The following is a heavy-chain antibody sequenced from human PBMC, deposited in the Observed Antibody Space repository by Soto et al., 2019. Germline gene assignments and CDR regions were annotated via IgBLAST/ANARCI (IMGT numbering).Heavy chain of an antibody. J-gene: IGHJ6*02. V-gene: IGHV4-4*02. CDR2: IYHSGST. CDR3: ARTPTRYSSKSGYYYYYGMDV. Sequence: SETLSLTCAVSGGSISSSNWWSWVRQPPGKGLEWIGEIYHSGSTNYNPSLKSRVTISVDKSKNQFSLKLSSVTAADTAVYYCARTPTRYSSKSGYYYYYGMDVWGQGTTVTVSS. CDR1: GGSISSSNW. D-gene: IGHD6-19*01.